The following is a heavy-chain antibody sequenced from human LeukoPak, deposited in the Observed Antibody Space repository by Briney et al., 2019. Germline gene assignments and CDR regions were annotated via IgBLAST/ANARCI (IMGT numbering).Heavy chain of an antibody. CDR1: GFTFSSYA. V-gene: IGHV3-23*01. J-gene: IGHJ2*01. D-gene: IGHD3-10*01. CDR3: ARGRGWYFDL. Sequence: GGSLRLSCAASGFTFSSYAMSWVGQAPGKGPQWVSTISGSGGSTYYADSVKGRFTISRDNSKNTLYLQMNSLRVEDTAVYYCARGRGWYFDLWGRGTLVTVSS. CDR2: ISGSGGST.